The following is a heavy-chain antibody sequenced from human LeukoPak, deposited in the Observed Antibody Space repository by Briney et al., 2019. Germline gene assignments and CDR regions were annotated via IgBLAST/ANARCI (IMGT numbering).Heavy chain of an antibody. CDR1: GYTFTGYY. CDR2: INPNSGGT. V-gene: IGHV1-2*02. Sequence: ASVKVSCTASGYTFTGYYMHWVRQAPGQGLEWMGWINPNSGGTNYAQKFQGRVTMTRDTSISTAYMELSRLRPDDTAVYYCASHWGRQTVTDYWGQGTLVTVSS. J-gene: IGHJ4*02. CDR3: ASHWGRQTVTDY. D-gene: IGHD7-27*01.